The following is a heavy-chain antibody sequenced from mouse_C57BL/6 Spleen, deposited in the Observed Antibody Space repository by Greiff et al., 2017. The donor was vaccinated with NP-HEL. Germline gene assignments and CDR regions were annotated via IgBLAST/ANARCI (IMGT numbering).Heavy chain of an antibody. J-gene: IGHJ2*01. CDR3: AKFYYGYVPLFDY. D-gene: IGHD2-2*01. Sequence: EVQLQQSGPELVKPGASVKMSCKASGYTFTDYNMHWVKQSHGKSLEWIGYINPNNGGTSYNQKFKGKATLTVNKSSSTAYMELRSLTSEDSAVYYCAKFYYGYVPLFDYWGQGTTLTVSS. CDR2: INPNNGGT. V-gene: IGHV1-22*01. CDR1: GYTFTDYN.